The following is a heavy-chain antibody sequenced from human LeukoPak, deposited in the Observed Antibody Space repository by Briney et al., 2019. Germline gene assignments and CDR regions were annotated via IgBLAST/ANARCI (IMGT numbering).Heavy chain of an antibody. Sequence: GGSLRLSCAASGFTFSSYAMSWVRQAPGKGLEWVSGVTWNSGTIVYADSVKGRFTISRDNAKNTLYLQMNSLRAEDTAVYYCAREVDPGYFDLWGRGTLVTVSS. J-gene: IGHJ2*01. CDR3: AREVDPGYFDL. V-gene: IGHV3-9*01. CDR2: VTWNSGTI. CDR1: GFTFSSYA.